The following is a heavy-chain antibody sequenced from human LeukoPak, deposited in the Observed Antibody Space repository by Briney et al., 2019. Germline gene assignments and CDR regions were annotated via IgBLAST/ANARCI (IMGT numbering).Heavy chain of an antibody. D-gene: IGHD3-10*01. J-gene: IGHJ4*02. CDR3: ARAGRVRGVIIRGNY. Sequence: PGGSLRLSCAASGFTFSSYEMNWVRQAPGKGLEWVSYISSSGSTIYYADSVKGRFTISRDNAKNSLYLQMNSLRAEGTAVYYCARAGRVRGVIIRGNYWGQGTLVTVSS. CDR1: GFTFSSYE. CDR2: ISSSGSTI. V-gene: IGHV3-48*03.